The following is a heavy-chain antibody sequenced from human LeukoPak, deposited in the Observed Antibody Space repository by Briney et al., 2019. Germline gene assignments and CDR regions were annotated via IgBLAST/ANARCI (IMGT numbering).Heavy chain of an antibody. Sequence: SETLSLTCTVSGGSISSGGYYWSWIRQHPGKGLEWIGYIYYSGSTHYNPSLKSRVTISVDTSKNQFSLKLSSVTAADTAVYYCARSAMGGYSKLDAFDIWGQGTMVTVSS. D-gene: IGHD5-12*01. CDR1: GGSISSGGYY. V-gene: IGHV4-31*03. CDR3: ARSAMGGYSKLDAFDI. CDR2: IYYSGST. J-gene: IGHJ3*02.